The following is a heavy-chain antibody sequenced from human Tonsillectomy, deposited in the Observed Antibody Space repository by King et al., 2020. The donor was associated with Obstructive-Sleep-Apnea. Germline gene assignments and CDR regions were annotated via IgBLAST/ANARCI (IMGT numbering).Heavy chain of an antibody. CDR3: ALITGSDY. J-gene: IGHJ4*02. CDR2: IKKDGSEK. D-gene: IGHD1-1*01. V-gene: IGHV3-7*01. CDR1: GILFSNYW. Sequence: VQLVESGGGLVQPGGSLRLSCEVSGILFSNYWMTWVRQAPGKGLEWVANIKKDGSEKYYVDAVKGRFTISRDNAKNSLVLQMNSLRAEDTAVYYCALITGSDYWGQGTMVTVSS.